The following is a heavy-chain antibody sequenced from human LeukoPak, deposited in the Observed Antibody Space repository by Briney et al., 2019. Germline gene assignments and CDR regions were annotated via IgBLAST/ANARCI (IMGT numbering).Heavy chain of an antibody. J-gene: IGHJ4*02. V-gene: IGHV3-48*03. CDR2: ISSSGSTI. Sequence: GGSLRLSCAASGFTFSSYEMNWVRQAPGKGLEWVSYISSSGSTIYYADSVKGRFTISRDNAKNSLYLQMNGLRAEDTAVYYCARSNPLLWFVFDYWGQGTLVTVSS. D-gene: IGHD3-10*01. CDR3: ARSNPLLWFVFDY. CDR1: GFTFSSYE.